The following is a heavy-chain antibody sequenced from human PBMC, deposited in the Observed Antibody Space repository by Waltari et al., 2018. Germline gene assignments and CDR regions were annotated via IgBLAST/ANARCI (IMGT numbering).Heavy chain of an antibody. CDR2: VSYRGIT. V-gene: IGHV4-30-4*01. Sequence: QVQLQESGPGRVKPSQTLTPTGTVSAGGISSPNYFWSWFRQAPGKVLEWIGSVSYRGITYYNPSLESRVTMSVYTSKNQFSLTLNSVTAADAAIYYCARTTFVRYFDYWGQGTLVTVSS. D-gene: IGHD1-1*01. CDR3: ARTTFVRYFDY. CDR1: AGGISSPNYF. J-gene: IGHJ4*02.